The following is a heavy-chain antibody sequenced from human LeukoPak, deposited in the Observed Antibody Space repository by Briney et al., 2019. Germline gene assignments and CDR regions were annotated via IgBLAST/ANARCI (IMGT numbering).Heavy chain of an antibody. D-gene: IGHD3-22*01. CDR2: ISAYNGNT. CDR3: ARSTRNYDSSGYDY. CDR1: GYTLTELS. Sequence: ASVKVSCKVSGYTLTELSMHWVRQAPGQGLEWMGWISAYNGNTNYAQKLQGRVTMTTDTSTSTAYMELRSLRSDDTAVYYCARSTRNYDSSGYDYWGQGTLVTVSS. J-gene: IGHJ4*02. V-gene: IGHV1-18*01.